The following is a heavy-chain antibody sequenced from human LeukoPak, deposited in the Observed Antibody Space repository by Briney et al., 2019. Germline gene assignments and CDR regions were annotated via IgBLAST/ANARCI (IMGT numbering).Heavy chain of an antibody. V-gene: IGHV3-48*04. D-gene: IGHD2-2*02. CDR3: ASPDVHCSSTSCYTGYYYYMDV. Sequence: PGGSLRLSCAASGFTFSSYAMSWVRQAPGKGLEWVSYISSSGSTIYYADSVKGRFTISRDNAKNSLYLQMNSLRAEDTAVYYCASPDVHCSSTSCYTGYYYYMDVWGKGTTVTVSS. J-gene: IGHJ6*03. CDR1: GFTFSSYA. CDR2: ISSSGSTI.